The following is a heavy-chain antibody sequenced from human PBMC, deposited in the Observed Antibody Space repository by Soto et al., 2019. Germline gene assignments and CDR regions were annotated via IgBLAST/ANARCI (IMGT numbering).Heavy chain of an antibody. Sequence: QVQLVQSGAEVKKPGSSVKVSCKASGGTFSSYAISWVRQAPGQGLEWMGGIIPIFGTANYAQKFQGRVTITAEESTCTAYMELRGLISDDQALYDCARDPGGYALDYWGKGTLVTVSS. CDR2: IIPIFGTA. V-gene: IGHV1-69*12. D-gene: IGHD5-12*01. CDR1: GGTFSSYA. CDR3: ARDPGGYALDY. J-gene: IGHJ4*02.